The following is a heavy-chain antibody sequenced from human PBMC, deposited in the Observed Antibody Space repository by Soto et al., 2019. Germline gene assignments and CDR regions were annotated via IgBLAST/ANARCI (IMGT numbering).Heavy chain of an antibody. Sequence: QVQLVQSGAEVKKSGSSVKVSCKASGGTFSSYAISWVRQAPGQGLEWMGGIIPIFGTANYAQKFQGRVTITADKSTSTAYMELSSLRSEDPAVYYCARTGETGGYYYYGMDVWGQGTTVTVSS. CDR3: ARTGETGGYYYYGMDV. CDR2: IIPIFGTA. J-gene: IGHJ6*02. CDR1: GGTFSSYA. V-gene: IGHV1-69*06. D-gene: IGHD3-10*01.